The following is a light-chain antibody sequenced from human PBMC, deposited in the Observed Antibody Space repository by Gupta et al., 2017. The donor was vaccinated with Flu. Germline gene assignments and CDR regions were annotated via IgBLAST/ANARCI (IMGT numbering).Light chain of an antibody. CDR1: SGHSSYA. J-gene: IGLJ7*01. CDR2: LNSDGSH. CDR3: QAWGTSSAV. Sequence: QLVLTQSPSASASLGASVKLTCTLSSGHSSYAIAWHQQQPEKGPRYLMKLNSDGSHSKGDGIPDRFSGSSSGAERYLTVSSLQSEDEADYYCQAWGTSSAVFGGGTQLTVL. V-gene: IGLV4-69*02.